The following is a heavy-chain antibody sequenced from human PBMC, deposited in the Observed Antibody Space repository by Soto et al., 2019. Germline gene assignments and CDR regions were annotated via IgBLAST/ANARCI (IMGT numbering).Heavy chain of an antibody. J-gene: IGHJ4*02. CDR1: GYTFTGYY. CDR3: ARMGAAAATRYFDY. Sequence: ASVKVSCKASGYTFTGYYMHWVRQAPGQGLEWMGWINPNSGGTNYAQKFQGWVTMTRDTSISTAYMELSRLRSDDTAVYYCARMGAAAATRYFDYWGQGTLVTVSS. D-gene: IGHD6-13*01. CDR2: INPNSGGT. V-gene: IGHV1-2*04.